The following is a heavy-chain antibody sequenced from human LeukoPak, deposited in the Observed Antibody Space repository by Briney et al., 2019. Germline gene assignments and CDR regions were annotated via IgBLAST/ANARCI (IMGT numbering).Heavy chain of an antibody. J-gene: IGHJ6*02. CDR2: IWPDGSIK. D-gene: IGHD3-10*01. Sequence: GGSLRLSCTASGFPFSSYGMHWVRQAPGKGLVWVTVIWPDGSIKYYADSVKGRFTVSRDNSKNTLYLQMNSLRAEDTAVYYCAASYGSGSYSYHGMDVWGQGTTVTVSS. CDR3: AASYGSGSYSYHGMDV. V-gene: IGHV3-33*01. CDR1: GFPFSSYG.